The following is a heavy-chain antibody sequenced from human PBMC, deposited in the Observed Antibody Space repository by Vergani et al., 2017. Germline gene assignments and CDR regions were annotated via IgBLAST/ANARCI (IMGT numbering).Heavy chain of an antibody. CDR3: ARHGPYYYDSSGYFYFGWFDP. D-gene: IGHD3-22*01. Sequence: QVQLQESGPGLVKPSQTLSLTCTVSGGSISSGGYYWSWIRQPPGKGLEWIGYIYYSGSTYYNPSLKSRVTISVDTSKNQFSLKLSSVTAADTAVYYCARHGPYYYDSSGYFYFGWFDPWGQGTLVTVSS. CDR1: GGSISSGGYY. CDR2: IYYSGST. V-gene: IGHV4-31*03. J-gene: IGHJ5*02.